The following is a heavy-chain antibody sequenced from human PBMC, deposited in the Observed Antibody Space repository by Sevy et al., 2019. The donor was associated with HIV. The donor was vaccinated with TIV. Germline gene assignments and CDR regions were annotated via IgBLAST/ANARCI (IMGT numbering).Heavy chain of an antibody. Sequence: GGSLRLSCAASGFTFSSYEMNWVRQAPGKGLEWVSYISSSGSTIYYADSVKGRFTISRDNAKNSLYLQMNSLRAEDTAVYYCAREGVGALRLAYWGQGTLVTVSS. CDR1: GFTFSSYE. CDR3: AREGVGALRLAY. D-gene: IGHD1-26*01. CDR2: ISSSGSTI. V-gene: IGHV3-48*03. J-gene: IGHJ4*02.